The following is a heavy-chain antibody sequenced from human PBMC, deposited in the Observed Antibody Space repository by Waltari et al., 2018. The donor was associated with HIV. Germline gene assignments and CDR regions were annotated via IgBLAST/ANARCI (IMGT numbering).Heavy chain of an antibody. V-gene: IGHV4-34*01. CDR1: GGSFTNFY. Sequence: QVQLQQWGAGLLKPSETLSLTCSVYGGSFTNFYWNWIRQTPDEGIQWIGEINHGGDTNVNPSLKSRVIMSIDTSKYEISLNLTSVSVADTALYFCARRGSSASPLTLWGRGSRVTVSS. CDR3: ARRGSSASPLTL. CDR2: INHGGDT. J-gene: IGHJ4*02. D-gene: IGHD3-10*01.